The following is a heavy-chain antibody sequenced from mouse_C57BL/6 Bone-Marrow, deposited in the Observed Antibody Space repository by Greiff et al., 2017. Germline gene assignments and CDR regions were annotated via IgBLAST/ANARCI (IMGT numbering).Heavy chain of an antibody. CDR3: ARDYGPV. D-gene: IGHD2-4*01. CDR2: IDPSDSYT. Sequence: QVQLKQPGAELVMPGASVKLSCKASGYTFTSYWMHWVKQRPGQGLEWIGEIDPSDSYTNYNQKFKGKSTLTVDKSSSTAYMQLSSLTSEDSAVYCCARDYGPVWGTGTTVTVSS. J-gene: IGHJ1*03. V-gene: IGHV1-69*01. CDR1: GYTFTSYW.